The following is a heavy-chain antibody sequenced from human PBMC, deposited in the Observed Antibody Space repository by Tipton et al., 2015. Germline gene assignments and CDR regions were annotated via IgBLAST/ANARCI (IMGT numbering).Heavy chain of an antibody. Sequence: GLVKPSENLSLTCSVSGGSIDSYYWSWIRQPPGMRLEWIGYIDFRGSTEYNPSLKSRVSISVDTSKNQFSLKLSSVTAADTAVYYCARVATLTRLLLPAWYFDLWGRGTLVTVSS. V-gene: IGHV4-59*01. CDR1: GGSIDSYY. CDR2: IDFRGST. D-gene: IGHD2-15*01. J-gene: IGHJ2*01. CDR3: ARVATLTRLLLPAWYFDL.